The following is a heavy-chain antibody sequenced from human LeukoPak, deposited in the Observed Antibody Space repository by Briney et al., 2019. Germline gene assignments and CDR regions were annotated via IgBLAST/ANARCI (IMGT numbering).Heavy chain of an antibody. CDR1: GYTFTSYG. J-gene: IGHJ4*02. CDR3: ARVCYDILTGYYPSDLGY. Sequence: ASVKVSCKASGYTFTSYGISWVRQAPGQGLEWMGWISAYNGNTNYAQKLQGRVTMTTDTSTSTAYMELRSLRSDDTAVYYCARVCYDILTGYYPSDLGYWGQGTLVTVSS. V-gene: IGHV1-18*01. D-gene: IGHD3-9*01. CDR2: ISAYNGNT.